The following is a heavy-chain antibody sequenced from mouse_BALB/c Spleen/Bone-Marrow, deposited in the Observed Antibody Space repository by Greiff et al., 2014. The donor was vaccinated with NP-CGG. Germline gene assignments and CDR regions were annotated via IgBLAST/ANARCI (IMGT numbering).Heavy chain of an antibody. CDR2: INPSNGGT. D-gene: IGHD2-14*01. Sequence: QVQLQQSGAELVKPGASVKLSCKASGYTFTSYYMYWGKQRPGQGLEWIGEINPSNGGTNFNEKFKSKATLTVDKSSSTAYMQLSSLTSEDSAVYYCTRREYYRYDRAMDYWGQGTSVTVSS. CDR1: GYTFTSYY. J-gene: IGHJ4*01. CDR3: TRREYYRYDRAMDY. V-gene: IGHV1S81*02.